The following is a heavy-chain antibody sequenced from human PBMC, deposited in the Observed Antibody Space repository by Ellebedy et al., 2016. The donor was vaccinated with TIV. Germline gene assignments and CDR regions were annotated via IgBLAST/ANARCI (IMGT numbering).Heavy chain of an antibody. Sequence: MPSETLSLTCTVNADSISGQYWSWIRLPAGRGPAWIGRVYSTGSANYNPSFGSRVTISVDTSKNQLSLRLTSVTVADTATYYCARMRSSRFDPWGQGVLVTVS. CDR1: ADSISGQY. D-gene: IGHD6-6*01. V-gene: IGHV4-4*07. CDR3: ARMRSSRFDP. J-gene: IGHJ5*02. CDR2: VYSTGSA.